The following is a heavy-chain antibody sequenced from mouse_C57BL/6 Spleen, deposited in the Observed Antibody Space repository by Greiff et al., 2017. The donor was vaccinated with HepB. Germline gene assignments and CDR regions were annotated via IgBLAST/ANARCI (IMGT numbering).Heavy chain of an antibody. CDR3: ARRGNYPSFAY. D-gene: IGHD2-1*01. V-gene: IGHV1-54*01. Sequence: QVQLQQSGAELVRPGTSVKVSCKASGYAFTNYLIEWVKQRPGQGLEWIGVINPGSGGTNYNEKFKGKATLTADKSSSTAYMQLSSLTSEDSAVYFCARRGNYPSFAYWGQGTLVTVSA. CDR1: GYAFTNYL. CDR2: INPGSGGT. J-gene: IGHJ3*01.